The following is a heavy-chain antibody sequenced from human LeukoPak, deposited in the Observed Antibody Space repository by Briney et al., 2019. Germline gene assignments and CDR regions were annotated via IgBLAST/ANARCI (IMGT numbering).Heavy chain of an antibody. D-gene: IGHD2-2*01. J-gene: IGHJ4*02. CDR2: INPSGGST. Sequence: ASAKVSCKASGYAFNSYYIHWARQAPGQGLEWMGIINPSGGSTSYAQRLQGRVTMTRDTSMYTLYMEVTSLRSEDTAVYYCARGGYCGGTSCYLDFWGQGTVVTVSS. CDR3: ARGGYCGGTSCYLDF. V-gene: IGHV1-46*02. CDR1: GYAFNSYY.